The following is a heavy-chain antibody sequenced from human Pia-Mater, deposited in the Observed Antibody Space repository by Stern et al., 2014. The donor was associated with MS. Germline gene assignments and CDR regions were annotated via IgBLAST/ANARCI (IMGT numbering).Heavy chain of an antibody. Sequence: QVQLQESGPGLVKPSQTLSLTCAVTGGSISSAEYYWSWIRQSPGKGLEWIGYTHYSGTTYYNPSLKSRVTISVDTSKNQFSLKLRSVTAADTAVYYCSRDADGYSLVFGYWGRGTLVTVSS. CDR2: THYSGTT. D-gene: IGHD5-24*01. CDR1: GGSISSAEYY. V-gene: IGHV4-30-4*01. J-gene: IGHJ4*02. CDR3: SRDADGYSLVFGY.